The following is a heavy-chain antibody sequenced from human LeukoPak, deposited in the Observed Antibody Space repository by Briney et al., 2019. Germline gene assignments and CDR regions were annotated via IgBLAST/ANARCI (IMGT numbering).Heavy chain of an antibody. D-gene: IGHD5-18*01. CDR2: INHSGST. J-gene: IGHJ6*03. CDR3: AKIRTGDSYGRWPYYYYYMDV. Sequence: SETLSLTCAVYGGSFSGYYWSWIRQPPGKGLEWIGEINHSGSTNYNPSLKSRVTISVDTSKNQFSLRLSSVTAADTAVYYCAKIRTGDSYGRWPYYYYYMDVWGKGTTVTVSS. V-gene: IGHV4-34*01. CDR1: GGSFSGYY.